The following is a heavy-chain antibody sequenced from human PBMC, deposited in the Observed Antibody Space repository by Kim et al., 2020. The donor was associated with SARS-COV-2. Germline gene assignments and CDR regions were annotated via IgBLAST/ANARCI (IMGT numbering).Heavy chain of an antibody. Sequence: GESLKISCKGSGYSFTSYWIGWVRQMPGKGLEWMGIIYPGDSDTRYSPYFQGQVTISADKSISTAYLQWSSLKASDTAMYYCARLELHKTYYYYGMDVWGQGTTVTVSS. CDR3: ARLELHKTYYYYGMDV. CDR1: GYSFTSYW. CDR2: IYPGDSDT. V-gene: IGHV5-51*01. D-gene: IGHD1-7*01. J-gene: IGHJ6*02.